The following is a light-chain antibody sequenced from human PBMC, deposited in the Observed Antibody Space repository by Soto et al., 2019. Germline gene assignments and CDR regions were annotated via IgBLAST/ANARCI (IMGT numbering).Light chain of an antibody. CDR2: AAS. CDR1: QGITSW. V-gene: IGKV1-12*01. J-gene: IGKJ1*01. Sequence: DIQMTQSPSSVSASVGDRVTISCRASQGITSWLAWYQQKPGKAPKLLIYAASTLQSGVPSRFSGSGSGTDFTLTSSNLQPEDFATYYCKQAPSYPRTFGQGTKVDIK. CDR3: KQAPSYPRT.